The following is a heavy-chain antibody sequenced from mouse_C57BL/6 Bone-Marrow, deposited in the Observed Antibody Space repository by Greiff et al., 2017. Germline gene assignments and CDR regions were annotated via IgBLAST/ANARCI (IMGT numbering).Heavy chain of an antibody. CDR3: TRGDGYYYAMDY. V-gene: IGHV1-5*01. D-gene: IGHD2-3*01. J-gene: IGHJ4*01. CDR2: IYPGNSDT. Sequence: EVQLQQSGTVLARPGASVKMSCKTSGYTFTSYWMHWVKQRPGQGLEWLGAIYPGNSDTSYNQKFKGKAKLTAVTSASTAYMELSSLTNEDSAVYYCTRGDGYYYAMDYWGQGTSVTVSS. CDR1: GYTFTSYW.